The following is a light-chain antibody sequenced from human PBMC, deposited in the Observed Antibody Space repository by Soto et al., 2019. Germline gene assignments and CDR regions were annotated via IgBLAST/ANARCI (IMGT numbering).Light chain of an antibody. CDR1: STDVGGYNY. Sequence: QSALTQPASVSGSPGQSIAISCTGTSTDVGGYNYVSWYQQHPGKNPKLMICDVSNRPSGVSNRFSGSKSGNTASLTISGLQAEDEAEYYCSSYTSSSTYVFGTGTKLTVL. V-gene: IGLV2-14*03. CDR3: SSYTSSSTYV. CDR2: DVS. J-gene: IGLJ1*01.